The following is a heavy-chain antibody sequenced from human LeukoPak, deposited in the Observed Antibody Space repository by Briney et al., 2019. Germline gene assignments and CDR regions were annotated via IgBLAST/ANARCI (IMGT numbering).Heavy chain of an antibody. CDR2: IYYSGST. Sequence: SETLSLTCTVSGGSISSGGYYWSWIRQHPGKGLEWIGYIYYSGSTYYNPSLKSRVTISVDTSKNQFSLKLSSVTAADTAVYYCAREGGSYDFWSGYPGAYYYGMDVWGQGTTVTVSS. CDR3: AREGGSYDFWSGYPGAYYYGMDV. CDR1: GGSISSGGYY. J-gene: IGHJ6*02. D-gene: IGHD3-3*01. V-gene: IGHV4-31*03.